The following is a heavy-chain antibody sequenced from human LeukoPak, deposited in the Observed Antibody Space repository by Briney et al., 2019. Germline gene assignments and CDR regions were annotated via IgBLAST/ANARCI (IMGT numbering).Heavy chain of an antibody. V-gene: IGHV5-51*01. J-gene: IGHJ4*02. D-gene: IGHD6-13*01. CDR2: IYPGDSDT. CDR3: ARHGGQLTYSSSWLDY. CDR1: DYTFSIYW. Sequence: GESLKISCKGSDYTFSIYWIGWVRQMPGKGLEWMGIIYPGDSDTRYSPSFQGQVTISADKSISTAYLQWSSLKASDTAMYYCARHGGQLTYSSSWLDYWGQGTLVTVSS.